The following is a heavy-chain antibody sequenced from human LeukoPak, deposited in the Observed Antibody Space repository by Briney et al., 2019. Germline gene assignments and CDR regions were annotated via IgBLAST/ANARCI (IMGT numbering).Heavy chain of an antibody. Sequence: PGGSRRLSCAASGFTFSSYAVHWVRQAPGKGLEWVAVISYDGSIKYYADSVKGRFTISRDNSKNTLYLQMNSLRAEDTAVYYCARNLVTAMVRGYYFDYWGQGTLVTVSS. D-gene: IGHD5-18*01. CDR3: ARNLVTAMVRGYYFDY. V-gene: IGHV3-30*14. CDR1: GFTFSSYA. J-gene: IGHJ4*02. CDR2: ISYDGSIK.